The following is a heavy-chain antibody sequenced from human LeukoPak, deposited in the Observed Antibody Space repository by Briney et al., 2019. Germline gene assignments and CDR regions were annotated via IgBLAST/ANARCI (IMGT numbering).Heavy chain of an antibody. V-gene: IGHV4-39*01. Sequence: SETLSLTCTVSGCSISSSSYYWGWIRQPPGKGLEWIGSFYYSGSTYYNPSLKSRVTISVDTSKNQFSLKLSSVTAADTAVYYCARQSKGGSGYIWGQGTLVTVSS. CDR1: GCSISSSSYY. CDR2: FYYSGST. D-gene: IGHD3-22*01. J-gene: IGHJ4*02. CDR3: ARQSKGGSGYI.